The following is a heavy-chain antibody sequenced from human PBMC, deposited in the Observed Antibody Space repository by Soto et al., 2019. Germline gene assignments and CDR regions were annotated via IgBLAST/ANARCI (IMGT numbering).Heavy chain of an antibody. CDR1: GGTFSSYA. CDR2: IIPIFGTA. Sequence: QVQLVQSGAEVKKPGSSVKVSCKASGGTFSSYAISWVRQAPGQGLEWMGGIIPIFGTANYAQKFQGRVTITADESTSTAYMELSSLRSEDTAVYYCARDWDTDMADYYYYGMDVWGQGTTVTVSS. CDR3: ARDWDTDMADYYYYGMDV. J-gene: IGHJ6*02. V-gene: IGHV1-69*12. D-gene: IGHD5-18*01.